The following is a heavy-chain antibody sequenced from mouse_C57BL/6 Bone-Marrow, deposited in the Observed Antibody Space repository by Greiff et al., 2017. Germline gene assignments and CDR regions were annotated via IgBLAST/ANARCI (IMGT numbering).Heavy chain of an antibody. CDR2: IDPALGDT. D-gene: IGHD2-3*01. CDR3: SSFDGNYFDF. V-gene: IGHV14-4*01. CDR1: GFNIKDDY. Sequence: VPLQQSGAELVRPGASVKLSCTASGFNIKDDYIHWVKQRPEQGLEWIGWIDPALGDTEYASQFQGKATITSDTSSNTAYLQLSSLTSEDTAVYYCSSFDGNYFDFWGQGTPLTVAS. J-gene: IGHJ2*01.